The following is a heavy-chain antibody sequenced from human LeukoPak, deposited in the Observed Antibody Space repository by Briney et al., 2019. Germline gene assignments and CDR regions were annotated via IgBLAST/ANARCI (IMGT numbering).Heavy chain of an antibody. Sequence: GRSLRLSCAASGFTVSDYYMSWIRHAPGKRLEWVSYISSTGTTTHYAHSVTGRFTVSRDNVQNSLFLQMTSLTAEDTAVYYCARDSGLERRPIDYWGRGILVTVS. CDR2: ISSTGTTT. V-gene: IGHV3-11*04. J-gene: IGHJ4*02. CDR3: ARDSGLERRPIDY. CDR1: GFTVSDYY. D-gene: IGHD1-1*01.